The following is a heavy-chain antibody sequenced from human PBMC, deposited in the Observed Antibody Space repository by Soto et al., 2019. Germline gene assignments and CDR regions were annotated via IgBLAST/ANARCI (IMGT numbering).Heavy chain of an antibody. D-gene: IGHD3-16*01. Sequence: QVQLVQSGAEVKKPGSSVKVSCKASRDTFSKYAFNWVRQAPGQGLEWMGWIIPIFGSRNYAEKCQGRVTITADESTSTAYMELRSLRFEDTAVYYCARGETYLGVWGQGTTVTVSS. CDR1: RDTFSKYA. CDR3: ARGETYLGV. V-gene: IGHV1-69*01. J-gene: IGHJ6*02. CDR2: IIPIFGSR.